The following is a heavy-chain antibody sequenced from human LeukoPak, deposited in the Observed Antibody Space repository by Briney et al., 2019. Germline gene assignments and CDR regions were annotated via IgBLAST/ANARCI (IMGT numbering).Heavy chain of an antibody. V-gene: IGHV3-30*04. CDR1: GFTFSSYA. J-gene: IGHJ6*03. Sequence: PGGSLRLSCAASGFTFSSYAMHWVRQAPGKGLEWVAVISYDGSHKYYADSVKGRFTISRDNSKNTLYLQMNSLRAEDTAVYSCARDPYNGSYGDDYYYYMDVWGKGTTVTISS. D-gene: IGHD1-26*01. CDR2: ISYDGSHK. CDR3: ARDPYNGSYGDDYYYYMDV.